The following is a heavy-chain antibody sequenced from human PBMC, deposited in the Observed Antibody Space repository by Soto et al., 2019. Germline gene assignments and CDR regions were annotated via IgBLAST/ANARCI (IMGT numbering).Heavy chain of an antibody. Sequence: PSETLSLTCTFSGCSISSYYWSWIRQPPGKGLEWIGYIYYSGSTNYNPSLKSRVTISVDTSKNKFSLKLSSVTAADTALYYCARHRKELGGYYYYGMDVWGQGTTVTVSS. CDR2: IYYSGST. D-gene: IGHD7-27*01. V-gene: IGHV4-59*08. CDR1: GCSISSYY. CDR3: ARHRKELGGYYYYGMDV. J-gene: IGHJ6*02.